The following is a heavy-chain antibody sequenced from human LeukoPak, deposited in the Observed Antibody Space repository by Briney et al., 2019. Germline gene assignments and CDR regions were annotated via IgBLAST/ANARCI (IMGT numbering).Heavy chain of an antibody. CDR3: ERECVGPFDY. Sequence: PGGSLRLSCAASGFTLRSYGMHWVRQAPGKGLEWVAVISYDGSNKYYADSVKGRFTISRDNSKNTLYLQMNSLRAEDTAVYYCERECVGPFDYWGQGTLVTVSS. V-gene: IGHV3-30*03. J-gene: IGHJ4*02. CDR1: GFTLRSYG. CDR2: ISYDGSNK.